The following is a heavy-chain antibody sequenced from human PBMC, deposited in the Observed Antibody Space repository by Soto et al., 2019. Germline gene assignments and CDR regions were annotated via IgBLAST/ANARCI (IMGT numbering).Heavy chain of an antibody. CDR1: GYSFTSYW. CDR2: IYPGDSDT. V-gene: IGHV5-51*01. Sequence: GESLKISCKGSGYSFTSYWIGWVRQMPGKGLEWMGIIYPGDSDTRYSPSFQGQVTISADKSISTAYLQWSSLKASDTAMYYCARGSNDFPYCYYGMDVWGQGTTVTVYS. J-gene: IGHJ6*02. CDR3: ARGSNDFPYCYYGMDV. D-gene: IGHD3-3*01.